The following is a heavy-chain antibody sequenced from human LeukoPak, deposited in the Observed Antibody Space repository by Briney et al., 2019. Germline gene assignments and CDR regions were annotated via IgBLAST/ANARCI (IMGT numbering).Heavy chain of an antibody. CDR1: GASITSYY. V-gene: IGHV4-4*07. CDR3: ARDLEQQLGDFWFDP. J-gene: IGHJ5*02. D-gene: IGHD6-13*01. Sequence: SETLSLTCTVSGASITSYYWSWIRQPAGKGLEWVGRIYISGSTSYNPSLKSRVTISVDTSKNQFSLKLSSVTAADTAVYYCARDLEQQLGDFWFDPWGQGTLVTVSS. CDR2: IYISGST.